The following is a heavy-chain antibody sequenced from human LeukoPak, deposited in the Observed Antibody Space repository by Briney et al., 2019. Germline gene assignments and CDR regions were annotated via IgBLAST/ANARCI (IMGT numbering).Heavy chain of an antibody. Sequence: PSETLSLTCAVYGGSFSGYYWSWIRQPPGKGLEWIGEINHSGSTNYNPSLKSRVTMSVDTSKNQFSLKLSSVTAADTAVYYCARGVVGTMVRGVGLNWFDPWGQGTLVTVSS. CDR3: ARGVVGTMVRGVGLNWFDP. V-gene: IGHV4-34*01. D-gene: IGHD3-10*01. CDR1: GGSFSGYY. CDR2: INHSGST. J-gene: IGHJ5*02.